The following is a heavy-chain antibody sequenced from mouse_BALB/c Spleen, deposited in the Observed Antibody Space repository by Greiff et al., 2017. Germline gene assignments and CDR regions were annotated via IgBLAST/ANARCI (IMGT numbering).Heavy chain of an antibody. CDR2: ISNGGGST. V-gene: IGHV5-12-2*01. J-gene: IGHJ2*01. D-gene: IGHD4-1*01. Sequence: EVKVEESGGGLVQPGGSLKLSCAASGFTFSSYTMSWVRQTPEKRLEWVAYISNGGGSTYYPDTVKGRFTISRDNAKNTLYLQMSSLKSEDTAMYYCARRVGELYFDYWGQGSTLTVAS. CDR1: GFTFSSYT. CDR3: ARRVGELYFDY.